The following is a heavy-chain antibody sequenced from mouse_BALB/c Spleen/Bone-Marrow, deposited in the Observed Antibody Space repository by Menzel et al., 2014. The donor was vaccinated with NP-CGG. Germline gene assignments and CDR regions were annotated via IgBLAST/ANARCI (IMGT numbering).Heavy chain of an antibody. Sequence: VQLQQSGAELVKPGASVKLSCKASGYTFTSXYXYWVXQRPXXDLEWIGEITPSNGDTNFNEKFKSKATLTVDKSSSTAYMQLSSLTSEDSAVYYCSREGAYWGQGTLVTVSA. CDR1: GYTFTSXY. CDR2: ITPSNGDT. V-gene: IGHV1S81*02. J-gene: IGHJ3*01. CDR3: SREGAY.